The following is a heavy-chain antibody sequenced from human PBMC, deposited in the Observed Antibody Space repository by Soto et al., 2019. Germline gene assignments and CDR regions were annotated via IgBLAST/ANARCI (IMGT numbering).Heavy chain of an antibody. V-gene: IGHV3-15*07. J-gene: IGHJ6*02. Sequence: EVQLVESGGGLVKPGGSLRLSCAASGFSFSNAWMNWVRQAPGKGLEWVGRIKRKIDGEKTDYAAPVKGRFTISRDASKTPLSLQMNSLKADDTAVYYCTTASVEGVWGQGTTVTVSS. CDR1: GFSFSNAW. CDR2: IKRKIDGEKT. CDR3: TTASVEGV.